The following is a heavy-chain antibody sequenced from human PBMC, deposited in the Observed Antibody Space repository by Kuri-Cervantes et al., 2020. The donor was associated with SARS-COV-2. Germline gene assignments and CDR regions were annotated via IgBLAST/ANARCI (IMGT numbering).Heavy chain of an antibody. Sequence: ASVKVSCKASGYTFTSYGIGWVRQAPGQGLEWMGWISAYNGNTNYAQKLQGRVTMTTDTSTSTAYMELRSLRSDDTAVYYCAGVVVAARYFQHWGQGTLVTVSS. CDR3: AGVVVAARYFQH. D-gene: IGHD2-15*01. CDR2: ISAYNGNT. V-gene: IGHV1-18*01. CDR1: GYTFTSYG. J-gene: IGHJ1*01.